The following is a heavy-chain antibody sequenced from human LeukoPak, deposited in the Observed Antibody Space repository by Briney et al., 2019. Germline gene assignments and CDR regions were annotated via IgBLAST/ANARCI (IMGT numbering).Heavy chain of an antibody. Sequence: ASVKVSCKASGYTFTSYGISWVRQAPGQGLEWMGGIIPIFGTANYAQKFQGRVTITTDESTSTAYMELSSLRSEDTAVYYCARDSYSSGYYHLIFDYWGQGTLVTVSS. CDR1: GYTFTSYG. V-gene: IGHV1-69*05. CDR3: ARDSYSSGYYHLIFDY. J-gene: IGHJ4*02. D-gene: IGHD3-22*01. CDR2: IIPIFGTA.